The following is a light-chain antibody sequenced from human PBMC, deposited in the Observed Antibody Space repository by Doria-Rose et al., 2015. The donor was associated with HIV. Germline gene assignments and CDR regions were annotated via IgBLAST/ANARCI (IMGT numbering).Light chain of an antibody. CDR1: QTVSTY. Sequence: DIQVTQSPSSLSASIGDRVTITCRASQTVSTYLNWFQQEPGKAPKLLIYAASRLQSGVPSRFSGSGSGTDFTLTISGLQPGDFASYYCQQTYSSPPWTFGQGTKSEMK. J-gene: IGKJ1*01. CDR2: AAS. V-gene: IGKV1-39*01. CDR3: QQTYSSPPWT.